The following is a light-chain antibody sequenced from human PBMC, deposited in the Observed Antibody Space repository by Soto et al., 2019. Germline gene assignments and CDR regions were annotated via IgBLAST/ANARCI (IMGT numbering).Light chain of an antibody. J-gene: IGKJ5*01. CDR1: QSVDTY. Sequence: VLTRSPATLSLSPGERATVSCRASQSVDTYLAWYQVKPGQAPRLLIYGTSSRATGTPARFSGSGSGTDFTLSISRVEPEDFAVYYCQQYATSPTTFGQGHDWTIN. V-gene: IGKV3-20*01. CDR2: GTS. CDR3: QQYATSPTT.